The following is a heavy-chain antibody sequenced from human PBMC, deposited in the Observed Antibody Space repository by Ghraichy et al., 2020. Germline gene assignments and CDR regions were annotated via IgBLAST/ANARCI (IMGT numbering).Heavy chain of an antibody. D-gene: IGHD1-1*01. V-gene: IGHV3-43*01. CDR2: INWEGDTT. J-gene: IGHJ4*02. CDR3: TKLTAWYDPLDF. Sequence: GGSLRLSCAASGFNFDDSTMHWVRQAPGKSLEWISLINWEGDTTYYADSVRGRFTMSRDNSKKSLYLQMNSLTSDDTAFYYCTKLTAWYDPLDFWGQGTLVTVSS. CDR1: GFNFDDST.